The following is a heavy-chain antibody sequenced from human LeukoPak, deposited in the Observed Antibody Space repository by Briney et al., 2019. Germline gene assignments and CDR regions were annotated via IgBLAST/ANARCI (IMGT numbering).Heavy chain of an antibody. CDR1: GFTFSSYG. J-gene: IGHJ4*02. Sequence: GGSLRLSCAASGFTFSSYGMHWVRQAPGKGLEWVAVIWYDGSNKYYADFVKGRFTISRDNSKNTLYLQMNSLRAEDTAVYYCARDAKQQLVMSYWGQGTLVTVSS. CDR2: IWYDGSNK. V-gene: IGHV3-33*01. CDR3: ARDAKQQLVMSY. D-gene: IGHD6-13*01.